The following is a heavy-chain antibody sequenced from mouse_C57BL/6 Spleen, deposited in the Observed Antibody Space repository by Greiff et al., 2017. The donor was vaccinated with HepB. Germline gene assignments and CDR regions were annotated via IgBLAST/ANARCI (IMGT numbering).Heavy chain of an antibody. CDR1: GFNIKDYY. CDR2: IDPEDGET. CDR3: ARAGGYFDV. J-gene: IGHJ1*03. Sequence: VQLQQSGAELVKPGASVKLSCTASGFNIKDYYMHWVKQRTEQGLEWIGRIDPEDGETKYAPNFQGKATITADTSSNTAYLQLSSLTSEDTAVYYCARAGGYFDVWGTGTTVTVSS. V-gene: IGHV14-2*01.